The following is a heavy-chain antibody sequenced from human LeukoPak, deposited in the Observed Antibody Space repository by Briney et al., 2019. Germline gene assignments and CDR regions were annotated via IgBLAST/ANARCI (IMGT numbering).Heavy chain of an antibody. V-gene: IGHV4-39*01. CDR3: ARGDIPDIVVVPAAAWFDP. CDR2: IYYSGST. D-gene: IGHD2-2*01. CDR1: GGSISSSSYY. Sequence: SETLSLTCTVSGGSISSSSYYWGWIRQPPGKGLEWIGSIYYSGSTYYNPSLKSRVTISVDTSKNQFSLKLSSVTAADTAAYYCARGDIPDIVVVPAAAWFDPWGQGTLVTVSS. J-gene: IGHJ5*02.